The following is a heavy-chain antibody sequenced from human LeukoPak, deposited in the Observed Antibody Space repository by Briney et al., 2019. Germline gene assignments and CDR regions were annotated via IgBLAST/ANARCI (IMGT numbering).Heavy chain of an antibody. J-gene: IGHJ4*02. Sequence: GGSLRLSCAASGFTFSSYGMHWVRQAPGKGLEWVAVISSDSSKIYYSDSVKGRFTISRDNSKDTLYLQMNSLRLEDTAVYYCTRDLWEFGDSGTSGGGRFDHWGQGILVTVSS. CDR3: TRDLWEFGDSGTSGGGRFDH. V-gene: IGHV3-30*19. D-gene: IGHD3-10*01. CDR1: GFTFSSYG. CDR2: ISSDSSKI.